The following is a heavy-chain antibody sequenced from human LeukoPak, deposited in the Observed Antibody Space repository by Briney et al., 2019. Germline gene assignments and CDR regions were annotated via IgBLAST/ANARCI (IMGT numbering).Heavy chain of an antibody. D-gene: IGHD2-2*01. V-gene: IGHV4-31*03. CDR3: ARGATEYQLLPYFGY. Sequence: AQTLSLTPTVSVGSSSGGSYCCSWIRQHPGKGLEWIGYIYYSGSTYYNPSLNSRVTISVDTSKSQFSLKLSSVTAADTAVYYCARGATEYQLLPYFGYWGQGSLVTVSS. J-gene: IGHJ4*02. CDR1: VGSSSGGSYC. CDR2: IYYSGST.